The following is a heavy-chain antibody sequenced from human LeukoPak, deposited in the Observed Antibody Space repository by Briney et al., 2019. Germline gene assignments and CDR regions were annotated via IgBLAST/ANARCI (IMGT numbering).Heavy chain of an antibody. V-gene: IGHV1-2*04. J-gene: IGHJ4*02. Sequence: PWASVKVSCKASGYTFTGYYMHWVRQAPGQGLEWMGWINPNSGGTNYAQKFQGWVTMTRGTSISTAYMELSRLRSDDTAVYYCARASGLSGDYWGQGTLVTVSS. CDR3: ARASGLSGDY. CDR1: GYTFTGYY. CDR2: INPNSGGT. D-gene: IGHD3-10*01.